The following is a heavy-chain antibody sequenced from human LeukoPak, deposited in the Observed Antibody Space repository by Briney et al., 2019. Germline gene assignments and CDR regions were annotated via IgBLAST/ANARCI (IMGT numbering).Heavy chain of an antibody. CDR1: GGSISSSSYY. D-gene: IGHD3-22*01. J-gene: IGHJ4*02. CDR2: IYYSGST. CDR3: ASTPKATYYYDSSGYYYFDY. Sequence: SETLSLTCTVSGGSISSSSYYWGWIRQPPGKGLEWIGSIYYSGSTYYNPSLKSRVTISVDTSKNQFSLKLSSVTAADTAVYYCASTPKATYYYDSSGYYYFDYWGQGTLVTVSS. V-gene: IGHV4-39*07.